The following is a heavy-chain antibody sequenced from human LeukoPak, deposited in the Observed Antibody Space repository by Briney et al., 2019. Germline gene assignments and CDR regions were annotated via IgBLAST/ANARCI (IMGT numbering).Heavy chain of an antibody. Sequence: GGSLRLSCAASGFTFSNYAMSWVRQAPGKGLEWVSSIGSGGTTHYADSVKGRFTISRDNSKNTLYLQMNSLRAEDTAVYYCAKSLYYLTSTVAPGGNYWGQGTLVTVSS. CDR3: AKSLYYLTSTVAPGGNY. V-gene: IGHV3-23*01. CDR1: GFTFSNYA. CDR2: IGSGGTT. J-gene: IGHJ4*02. D-gene: IGHD6-19*01.